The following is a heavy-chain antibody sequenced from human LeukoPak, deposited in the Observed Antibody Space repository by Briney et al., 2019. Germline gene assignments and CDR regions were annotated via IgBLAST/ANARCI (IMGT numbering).Heavy chain of an antibody. D-gene: IGHD3-10*01. J-gene: IGHJ1*01. Sequence: SETLSLTCTVSGGSISSSSYYWGWIRQPPGKGLEWIGSIYYSGSTYYNPSLKSRVTISVDTSKNQFSLKLSSVTAADTAVYYCARGPYGPDLFFQHWGQGTLVTVSS. CDR2: IYYSGST. V-gene: IGHV4-39*07. CDR3: ARGPYGPDLFFQH. CDR1: GGSISSSSYY.